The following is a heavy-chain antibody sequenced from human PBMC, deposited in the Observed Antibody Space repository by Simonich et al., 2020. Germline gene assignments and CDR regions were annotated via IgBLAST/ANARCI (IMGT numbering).Heavy chain of an antibody. Sequence: EVQLVESGGGLVQPGGSLRLSCAASGFTFSSYWMSWVRQAQGKGLERVTNMKPDGSEKYYVDTVKGRFTISRDNAKHSLYLQMNSLRAEDTAVYYCAREYSSSSDPYWYFDLWGRGTLVTVSS. CDR2: MKPDGSEK. V-gene: IGHV3-7*01. J-gene: IGHJ2*01. D-gene: IGHD6-6*01. CDR3: AREYSSSSDPYWYFDL. CDR1: GFTFSSYW.